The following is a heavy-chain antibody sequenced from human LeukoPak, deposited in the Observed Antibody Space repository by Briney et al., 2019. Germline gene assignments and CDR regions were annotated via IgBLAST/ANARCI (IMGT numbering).Heavy chain of an antibody. Sequence: GGSLRLSCAASGFTFSSYGMHWVRQAPGKGLEWVAFIRYDGSNKYYADSVQGRFTISRDNSKNTVYLQMNSLRAEDTAVYYCARDPGVVAFHYFDFWGQGTLVTVSS. D-gene: IGHD3-3*01. CDR3: ARDPGVVAFHYFDF. J-gene: IGHJ4*02. CDR1: GFTFSSYG. CDR2: IRYDGSNK. V-gene: IGHV3-30*02.